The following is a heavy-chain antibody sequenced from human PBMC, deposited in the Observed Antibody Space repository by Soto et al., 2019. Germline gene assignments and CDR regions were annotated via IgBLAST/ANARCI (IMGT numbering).Heavy chain of an antibody. J-gene: IGHJ4*02. D-gene: IGHD3-10*01. V-gene: IGHV1-69*02. CDR2: IIPILRMA. CDR1: VGTFTSYT. CDR3: ATSYGSGSAHFDY. Sequence: QVQLVQSGAEVKMPGSSVKVSCTASVGTFTSYTFSWVRQVPGQGLEWMGRIIPILRMADFAQKFQGRVTINADESTSTVYMKLSSLRSEDTAVYYCATSYGSGSAHFDYWGQGTLVTVS.